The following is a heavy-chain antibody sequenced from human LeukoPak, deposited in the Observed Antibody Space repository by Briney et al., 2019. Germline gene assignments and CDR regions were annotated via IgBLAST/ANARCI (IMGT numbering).Heavy chain of an antibody. CDR2: IYYSGST. CDR3: AGLDTAMGKSDY. CDR1: GGSISSGDYY. V-gene: IGHV4-30-4*01. D-gene: IGHD5-18*01. J-gene: IGHJ4*02. Sequence: PSQTLSLTCTVSGGSISSGDYYWSWIRQPPGKGLEWIGYIYYSGSTYYNPSLKSRVTISVDTSKNQFSLKLSSVTAADTAVYYCAGLDTAMGKSDYWGQGTLVTVSS.